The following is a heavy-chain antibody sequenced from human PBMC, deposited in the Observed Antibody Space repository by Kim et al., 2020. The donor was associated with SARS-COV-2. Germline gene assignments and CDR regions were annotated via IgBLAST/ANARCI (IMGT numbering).Heavy chain of an antibody. Sequence: AKKFQGRVTMTEETATDTAYMELSSLRSEDTAVYYCATGPPYGSGNWFDPWGQGTLVTVSS. J-gene: IGHJ5*02. V-gene: IGHV1-24*01. CDR3: ATGPPYGSGNWFDP. D-gene: IGHD3-10*01.